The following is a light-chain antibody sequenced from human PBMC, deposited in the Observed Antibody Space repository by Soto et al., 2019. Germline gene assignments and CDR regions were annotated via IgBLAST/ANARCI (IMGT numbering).Light chain of an antibody. V-gene: IGLV2-14*01. CDR1: SSDVGGYHY. J-gene: IGLJ2*01. Sequence: QSALTQPASVSGSPGQSITIACTGTSSDVGGYHYVSWYQQYPGKAPKLLVYEVSNRPSGVSDRFSGSKSGNTASLTISGLQAEDEGDYYCSSYTTSSTLVVFGGGTKLTVL. CDR2: EVS. CDR3: SSYTTSSTLVV.